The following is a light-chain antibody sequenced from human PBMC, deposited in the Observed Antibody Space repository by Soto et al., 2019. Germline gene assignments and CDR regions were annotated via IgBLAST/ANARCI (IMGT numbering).Light chain of an antibody. V-gene: IGLV1-40*01. CDR3: QSYDSSLSVV. CDR1: TSTIGAGYD. J-gene: IGLJ3*02. CDR2: GNS. Sequence: QSVLTQPPSVSGAPGRRVPISSTGATSTIGAGYDVHWYQQLPGTAPKLLIYGNSNRPSGVPDRFSGSKSGTSASLAITGLQAEDEADYYCQSYDSSLSVVFGGGTKVTVL.